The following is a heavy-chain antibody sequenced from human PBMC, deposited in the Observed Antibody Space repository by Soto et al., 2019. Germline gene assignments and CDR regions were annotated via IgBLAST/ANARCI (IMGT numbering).Heavy chain of an antibody. CDR3: ARDRHYSTSDRVAY. V-gene: IGHV1-18*01. D-gene: IGHD3-10*01. J-gene: IGHJ4*02. Sequence: QPQLVQSGPEVKKPGASVKVSCKASHYTFTSYGVSWVRQAPGQGLEWMGWISSQNGNTVYSQNFQGRVTLTTNTSTSTAFMELRSLQSADTPLYYCARDRHYSTSDRVAYWSQGTLVTVYS. CDR1: HYTFTSYG. CDR2: ISSQNGNT.